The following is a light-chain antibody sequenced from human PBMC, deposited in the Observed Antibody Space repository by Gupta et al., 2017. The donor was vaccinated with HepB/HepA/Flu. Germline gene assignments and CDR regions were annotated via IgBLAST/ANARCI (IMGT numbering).Light chain of an antibody. J-gene: IGLJ3*02. CDR1: SPNIGANYG. Sequence: QPVLTQPPSVSRAPGQRVTISCTGSSPNIGANYGLHWYQQPPGTAPNHLINGNNNRRPGVPSRFSGSKSGTSASLAITGLQAEDEANYYCQSYDTSLSGYWVFGGGTKLTVL. CDR3: QSYDTSLSGYWV. V-gene: IGLV1-40*01. CDR2: GNN.